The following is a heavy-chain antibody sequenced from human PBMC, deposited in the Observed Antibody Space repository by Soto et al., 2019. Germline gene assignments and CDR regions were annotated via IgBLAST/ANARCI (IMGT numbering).Heavy chain of an antibody. J-gene: IGHJ4*02. CDR2: MNPNSGNT. Sequence: ASVKVSCKASGYTFTSYDINWVRQATGQGLEWMGWMNPNSGNTGYAQKFKGRVTMTRNTSISTAYMELSSLRSEDTAVYYCARGLECSSTSCYAYWGQGTLVTVSS. CDR3: ARGLECSSTSCYAY. D-gene: IGHD2-2*01. CDR1: GYTFTSYD. V-gene: IGHV1-8*01.